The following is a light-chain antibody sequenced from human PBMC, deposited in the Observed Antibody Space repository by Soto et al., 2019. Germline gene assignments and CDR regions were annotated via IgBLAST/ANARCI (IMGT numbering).Light chain of an antibody. CDR3: SSYTTIITYV. J-gene: IGLJ1*01. Sequence: QSVLDQPPSECRSAGQSVTIFCTGISSDVGSDNRVSWYQQLPGTAPTLIIYGVNNRPSGVPDRFSGSKSGNTASLIISGLQAEDETDYYCSSYTTIITYVFVTATKVT. V-gene: IGLV2-18*02. CDR1: SSDVGSDNR. CDR2: GVN.